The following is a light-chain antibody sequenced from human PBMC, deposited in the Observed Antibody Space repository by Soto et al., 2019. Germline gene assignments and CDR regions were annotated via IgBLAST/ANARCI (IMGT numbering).Light chain of an antibody. V-gene: IGKV3-15*01. CDR3: PQYNKWPRT. CDR2: GAS. Sequence: IIRKTCPSNLTEKKSERATLSGRASQSVSSNLAWYQQKPGQAPRLLIYGASTRATGIPARFSGSGSGTEFTLTISSLQSEDFAVYYCPQYNKWPRTFAQGSKVDI. J-gene: IGKJ1*01. CDR1: QSVSSN.